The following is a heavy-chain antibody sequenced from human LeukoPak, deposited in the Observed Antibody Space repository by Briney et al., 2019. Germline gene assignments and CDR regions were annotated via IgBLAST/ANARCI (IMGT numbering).Heavy chain of an antibody. V-gene: IGHV3-11*04. D-gene: IGHD3-10*01. CDR2: ISSSSRSI. CDR1: GFTFSDYY. CDR3: VLGSPFDY. Sequence: SGGSLRLSCAASGFTFSDYYMSWIRQAPGKGLEWVSYISSSSRSIYYADSVKGRFTISRDNANNSLSLQMNSLRDEDTAVYYCVLGSPFDYWGQGTLVTVSS. J-gene: IGHJ4*02.